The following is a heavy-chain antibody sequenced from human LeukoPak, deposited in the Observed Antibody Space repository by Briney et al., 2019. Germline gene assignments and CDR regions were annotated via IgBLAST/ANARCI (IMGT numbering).Heavy chain of an antibody. CDR1: GFTFSSYS. CDR3: ARGGDILTGYYTDY. Sequence: GGSLRLSCAASGFTFSSYSMNWVRQAPGKGLEWVSSISSSSSYIYYADSVKGRFTNSRDNAKNSLYLQMNSLRAEDTAVYYCARGGDILTGYYTDYWGQGTLVTVSS. CDR2: ISSSSSYI. V-gene: IGHV3-21*01. J-gene: IGHJ4*02. D-gene: IGHD3-9*01.